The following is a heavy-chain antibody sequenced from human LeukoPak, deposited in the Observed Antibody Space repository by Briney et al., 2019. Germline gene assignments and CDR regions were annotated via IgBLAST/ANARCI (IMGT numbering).Heavy chain of an antibody. Sequence: GGSLRLSCAASGFAFSGYWMHWVRQVAGKGLVWVSHTDSDGSSTNYADSVKGRFTISRDNAKNSLYLQMNSLRAEDTAVYYCARESPGTHYYDSSGYYWRAENAFDIWGQGTMVTVSS. CDR2: TDSDGSST. CDR1: GFAFSGYW. J-gene: IGHJ3*02. CDR3: ARESPGTHYYDSSGYYWRAENAFDI. V-gene: IGHV3-74*01. D-gene: IGHD3-22*01.